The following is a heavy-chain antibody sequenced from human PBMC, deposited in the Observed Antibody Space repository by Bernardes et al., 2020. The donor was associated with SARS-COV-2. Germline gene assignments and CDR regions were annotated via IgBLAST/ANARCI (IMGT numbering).Heavy chain of an antibody. J-gene: IGHJ3*02. V-gene: IGHV1-2*02. CDR1: GYTFTDYY. CDR2: INPNSGGT. CDR3: ATSQFWSGYYVLDALEI. Sequence: ASVKVSCKASGYTFTDYYMHWVRQAPGQGLEWMGWINPNSGGTNYAQKFQGRVTMTRDTSISTAYMELSRLRSDDTAVYYCATSQFWSGYYVLDALEIWGQGNMLSGSS. D-gene: IGHD3-3*02.